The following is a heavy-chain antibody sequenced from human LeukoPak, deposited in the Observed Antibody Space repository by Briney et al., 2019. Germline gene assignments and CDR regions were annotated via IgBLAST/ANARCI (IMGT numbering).Heavy chain of an antibody. V-gene: IGHV4-30-4*01. CDR2: IYYSGST. Sequence: TSETLSLTCTVSGGSISNGDYYWSWIRQPPGKGLEWIGYIYYSGSTYYNPSLKSRVTISVDTSKNQFSLKLSSVTAADTAVYYCARDTGYSGSWFDPWGQGTLVTVSS. D-gene: IGHD5-12*01. J-gene: IGHJ5*02. CDR1: GGSISNGDYY. CDR3: ARDTGYSGSWFDP.